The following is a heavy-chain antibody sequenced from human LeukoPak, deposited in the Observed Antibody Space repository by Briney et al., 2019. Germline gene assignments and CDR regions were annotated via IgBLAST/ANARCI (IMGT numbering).Heavy chain of an antibody. CDR3: ATSGDYGEVFDY. V-gene: IGHV1-24*01. D-gene: IGHD4-17*01. J-gene: IGHJ4*02. Sequence: ASVKVSCKVSGYTLTELSMHWVRQAPGKGLEWMGGFDPEDGETIYAQKFQGRVTMTEDTYTDTAYMELSSLGSEDTAVYYCATSGDYGEVFDYWGQGTLVTVSS. CDR2: FDPEDGET. CDR1: GYTLTELS.